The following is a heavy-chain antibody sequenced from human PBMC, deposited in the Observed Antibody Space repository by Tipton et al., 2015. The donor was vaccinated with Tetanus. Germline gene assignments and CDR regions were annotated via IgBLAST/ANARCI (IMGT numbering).Heavy chain of an antibody. CDR3: ARGFGAYWYYFDY. CDR2: IDTSGIT. CDR1: ADSFTNFY. J-gene: IGHJ4*02. V-gene: IGHV4-4*07. D-gene: IGHD4-17*01. Sequence: GLVKPSETLSLTCTVSADSFTNFYWTWIRQPAGKGLEWIGRIDTSGITNYNPSLKSRVTMSVDTSKNQFSLKLSSVTAADTAVYYCARGFGAYWYYFDYWGQGTLVTVSS.